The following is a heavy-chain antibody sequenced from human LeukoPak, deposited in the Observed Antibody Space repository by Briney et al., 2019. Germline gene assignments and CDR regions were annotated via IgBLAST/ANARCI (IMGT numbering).Heavy chain of an antibody. CDR1: GGSFSGYY. Sequence: SETLSLTCAVYGGSFSGYYWSWIRQPPGKGLEWIGEINHSGSTNYNPSLKSRVTISVEPSKNQFSLKLSSVTAADTAVYYCARVGLWFGETIDYWGQGTLVTVSS. D-gene: IGHD3-10*01. V-gene: IGHV4-34*01. CDR3: ARVGLWFGETIDY. J-gene: IGHJ4*02. CDR2: INHSGST.